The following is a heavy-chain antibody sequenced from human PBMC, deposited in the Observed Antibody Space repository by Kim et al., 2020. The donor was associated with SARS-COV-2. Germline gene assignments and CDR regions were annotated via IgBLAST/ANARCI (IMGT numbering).Heavy chain of an antibody. CDR3: AREGSYYGFADS. Sequence: ASVKVSCKASGYSFTTYGLSWVRQAPGQGLEWMGWISISSHNTEYAQKFLDRVTMSADTSTSTAYMELRSLRSDDTAVYYCAREGSYYGFADSWGQGTLVTVSS. J-gene: IGHJ4*02. CDR2: ISISSHNT. D-gene: IGHD1-26*01. CDR1: GYSFTTYG. V-gene: IGHV1-18*01.